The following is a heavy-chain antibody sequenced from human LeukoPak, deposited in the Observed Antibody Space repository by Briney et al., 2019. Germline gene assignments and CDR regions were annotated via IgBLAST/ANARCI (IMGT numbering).Heavy chain of an antibody. V-gene: IGHV3-30*03. J-gene: IGHJ2*01. D-gene: IGHD4-17*01. CDR2: ISYDGSNK. Sequence: GGSLRLSCAASGFTFSSYGMHWVRQAPGKGLEWVAVISYDGSNKYYADSVKGRFTISRDNSKNTLYLQMNSLRAEDTAVYYCAREWVGYGDYVLHWYFDLWGRGTLVTVSS. CDR3: AREWVGYGDYVLHWYFDL. CDR1: GFTFSSYG.